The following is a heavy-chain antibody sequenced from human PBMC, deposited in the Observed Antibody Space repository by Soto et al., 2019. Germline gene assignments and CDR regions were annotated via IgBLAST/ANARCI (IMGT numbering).Heavy chain of an antibody. CDR3: ARSVAVPSAHIDY. V-gene: IGHV4-59*01. CDR1: GGSLSGSY. D-gene: IGHD1-26*01. Sequence: LSLTCKVSGGSLSGSYWSWIRQSPGKGLEWLGYVYYTGSTNYSPSLRSRVSISVDTSKNEFSLRLSSVTAADTAVYFCARSVAVPSAHIDYWGQGTQVTVSS. J-gene: IGHJ4*02. CDR2: VYYTGST.